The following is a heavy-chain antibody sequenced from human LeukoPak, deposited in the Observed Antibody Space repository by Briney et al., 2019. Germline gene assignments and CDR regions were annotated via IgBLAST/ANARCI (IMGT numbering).Heavy chain of an antibody. D-gene: IGHD3-3*01. CDR2: INDDGRST. CDR3: ARSARLMKGVVEVTALDD. V-gene: IGHV3-74*01. J-gene: IGHJ4*02. Sequence: GGSLRLSCAASGFTFSSYWMHWVRQAPGKGLVGVSRINDDGRSTNYADSVKGRFTIARDNAKNSVYLEMNSLRADDTAVYYCARSARLMKGVVEVTALDDWGQGTLVTVSS. CDR1: GFTFSSYW.